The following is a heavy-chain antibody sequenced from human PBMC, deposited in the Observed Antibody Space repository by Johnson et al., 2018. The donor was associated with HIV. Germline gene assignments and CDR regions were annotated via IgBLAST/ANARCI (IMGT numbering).Heavy chain of an antibody. CDR1: GFTFSSYA. CDR3: AREEGTDILTRGDAFDI. V-gene: IGHV3-48*04. CDR2: ISSSGRTT. Sequence: EQLVESGGGLVQPGGSLRLSCAASGFTFSSYAMSWVRQAPGKGLEWVSAISSSGRTTYYADSVKGRFTMSRDNAKKSLYLQMNSLRAEDTAVYYCAREEGTDILTRGDAFDIWGQGTMVTVSS. D-gene: IGHD3-9*01. J-gene: IGHJ3*02.